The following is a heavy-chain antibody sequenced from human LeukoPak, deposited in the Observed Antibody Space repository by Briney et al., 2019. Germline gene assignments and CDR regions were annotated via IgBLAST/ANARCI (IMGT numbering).Heavy chain of an antibody. Sequence: SETLSLTCTVSGGSISSSSYYWGWIRQPPGKGLEWIGSIYYSGSTYYNPSLKSRVTISVDTSKNQFSLKLSSVTAADTAVYYCASGATISSYYGMDVWGQGTTVTVSS. V-gene: IGHV4-39*01. CDR2: IYYSGST. CDR3: ASGATISSYYGMDV. D-gene: IGHD5-24*01. J-gene: IGHJ6*02. CDR1: GGSISSSSYY.